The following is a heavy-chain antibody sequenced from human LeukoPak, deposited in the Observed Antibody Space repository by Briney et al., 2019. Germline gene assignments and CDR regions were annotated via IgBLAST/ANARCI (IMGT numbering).Heavy chain of an antibody. CDR2: MSYEETYK. CDR3: ARDFGVIRRS. V-gene: IGHV3-30-3*01. J-gene: IGHJ5*02. D-gene: IGHD3-3*01. Sequence: GGSLRLSCAASGFTFSNYAMHWVRQAPGKGLEWVAVMSYEETYKNYAEAVKGRFTISRDDSKNTLFLQMSSLRPEDTAVYYCARDFGVIRRSCGQGTLVSVSS. CDR1: GFTFSNYA.